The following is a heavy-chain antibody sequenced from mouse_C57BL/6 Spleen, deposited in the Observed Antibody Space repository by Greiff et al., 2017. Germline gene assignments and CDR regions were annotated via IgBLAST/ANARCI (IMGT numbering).Heavy chain of an antibody. CDR3: ARGIWLRPDGYFDV. CDR2: FHPYNDDT. CDR1: GYTFTTSP. Sequence: QVQLQQSGAELVKPGASVKMSCKASGYTFTTSPIEWMKQNHGKSLEWIGNFHPYNDDTKYNEKFKGKATLTVETSSSTVYLELSRLTSDDSAVYYCARGIWLRPDGYFDVWGTGTTVTVSS. D-gene: IGHD2-2*01. J-gene: IGHJ1*03. V-gene: IGHV1-47*01.